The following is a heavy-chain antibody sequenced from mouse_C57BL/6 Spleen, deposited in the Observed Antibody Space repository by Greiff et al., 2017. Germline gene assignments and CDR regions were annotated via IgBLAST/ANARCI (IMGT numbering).Heavy chain of an antibody. CDR1: GFTFSDYY. CDR2: INYDGSST. CDR3: ARSYYGSSYFDY. V-gene: IGHV5-16*01. J-gene: IGHJ2*01. D-gene: IGHD1-1*01. Sequence: EVKLMESEGGLVQPGSSMKLSCTASGFTFSDYYMAWVRQVPEKGLEWVANINYDGSSTYYLDSLKSRFIISRDNAKNILYLQMSSLKSEDTATYYCARSYYGSSYFDYWGQGTTLTVSS.